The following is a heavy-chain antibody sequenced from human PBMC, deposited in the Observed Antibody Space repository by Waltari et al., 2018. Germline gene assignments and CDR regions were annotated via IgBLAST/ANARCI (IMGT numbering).Heavy chain of an antibody. D-gene: IGHD6-13*01. CDR2: IYHSGST. CDR3: ARVAAAGYAVY. J-gene: IGHJ4*02. Sequence: QVQLQESGPGLVKPSETLSLTCAVSGYSISSGYYWGWIRQPPGKGLEWIGSIYHSGSTYYNPSLKSRVTISVDTSKNQFSLKLSSVTAADTAVYYCARVAAAGYAVYWGQVTLVTVSS. V-gene: IGHV4-38-2*01. CDR1: GYSISSGYY.